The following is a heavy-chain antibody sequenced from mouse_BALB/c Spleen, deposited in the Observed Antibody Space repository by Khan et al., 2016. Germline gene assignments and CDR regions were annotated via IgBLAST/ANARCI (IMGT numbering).Heavy chain of an antibody. D-gene: IGHD1-1*01. J-gene: IGHJ2*01. Sequence: EVQLQESGGGLVKPGGSLKLSCAASGFTFSSYAMSWVRQTPEKRLEWVASLSSGGNTFYPDSLKGRLTISRDNARNILYLQMSSLRSEDTAMYDCTRGVTTVVDYFDYWGQGTTLTVSS. CDR2: LSSGGNT. V-gene: IGHV5-6-5*01. CDR3: TRGVTTVVDYFDY. CDR1: GFTFSSYA.